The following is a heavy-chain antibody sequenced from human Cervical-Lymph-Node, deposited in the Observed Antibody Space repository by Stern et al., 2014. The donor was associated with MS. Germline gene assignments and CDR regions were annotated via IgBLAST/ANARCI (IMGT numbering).Heavy chain of an antibody. CDR3: ARATSDYIWGTYRFLDS. D-gene: IGHD3-16*02. J-gene: IGHJ4*02. CDR2: IIPRFGIA. CDR1: GGTISNYI. Sequence: VQLVQSGAEVKKPGSSVKVSCKASGGTISNYIIGWVRQAPGQGLEWMGGIIPRFGIANDAEKFQDRVTITADESTSTAYMDLSSLRSEDTAVYYCARATSDYIWGTYRFLDSWGQGTLVIVSS. V-gene: IGHV1-69*01.